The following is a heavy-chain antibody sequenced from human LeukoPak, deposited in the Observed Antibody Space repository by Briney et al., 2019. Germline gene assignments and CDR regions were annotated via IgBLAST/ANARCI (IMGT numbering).Heavy chain of an antibody. CDR3: AKDIRVEENGMDV. J-gene: IGHJ6*02. D-gene: IGHD5-24*01. CDR2: LSGSGGST. V-gene: IGHV3-23*01. Sequence: PGGSLRLSCAASGFTFSNYAMSWVRQAPGKGLEWVSALSGSGGSTYYADSVKGRFTISRDNSKNTLYLQMNSLRAEDTALYYCAKDIRVEENGMDVWGQGTTVTVSS. CDR1: GFTFSNYA.